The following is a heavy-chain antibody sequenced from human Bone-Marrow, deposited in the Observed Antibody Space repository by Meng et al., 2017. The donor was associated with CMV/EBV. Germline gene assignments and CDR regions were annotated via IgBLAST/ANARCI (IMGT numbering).Heavy chain of an antibody. CDR3: ARSDYAYDAFDI. D-gene: IGHD4-17*01. J-gene: IGHJ3*02. Sequence: GESLKISCAASGFTVSSNYMSWVRQAPGKGLEWVSVIYSGGSTYYADSVKGRFTISRDNSKNTLYLQMNSLRAEDTAVYYCARSDYAYDAFDIWGQGTMVTASS. CDR1: GFTVSSNY. V-gene: IGHV3-53*01. CDR2: IYSGGST.